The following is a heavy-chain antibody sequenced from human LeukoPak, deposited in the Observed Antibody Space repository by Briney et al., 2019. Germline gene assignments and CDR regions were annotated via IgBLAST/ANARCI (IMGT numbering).Heavy chain of an antibody. D-gene: IGHD3-9*01. CDR3: ARGYYDILTGSYPDAFDI. V-gene: IGHV4-61*02. Sequence: PSQTLSLTCTVSGGSISSGNYYWSWIRKPAGKGLEWIGRIYTSGSTNYNPSLKSRVTMSVDTSKNQFSLKLSSVTAADTAVYYCARGYYDILTGSYPDAFDIWGQGTMVTVSP. CDR1: GGSISSGNYY. J-gene: IGHJ3*02. CDR2: IYTSGST.